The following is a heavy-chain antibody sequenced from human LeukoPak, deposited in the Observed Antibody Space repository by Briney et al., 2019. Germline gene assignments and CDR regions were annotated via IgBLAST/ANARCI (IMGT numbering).Heavy chain of an antibody. D-gene: IGHD3-3*01. Sequence: PSETLSLTCTVSGGSISSYYWSWIRQPPGKGLEWIGYIYYSGSTNYNPSLKSRVTISVDTSKNQFSLKLSSVTAADTAVYYCARVRFLEWLVPGYFDYWGQGTLVTVSS. J-gene: IGHJ4*02. CDR2: IYYSGST. CDR3: ARVRFLEWLVPGYFDY. CDR1: GGSISSYY. V-gene: IGHV4-59*01.